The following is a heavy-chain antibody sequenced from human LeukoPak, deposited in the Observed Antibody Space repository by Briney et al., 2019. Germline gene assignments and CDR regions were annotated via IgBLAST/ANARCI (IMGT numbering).Heavy chain of an antibody. Sequence: GGSLRLSCAASGFTFSSYAMSWVRQAPGKGPEWVSAISGSGGSTYYADSVKGRFTISRDNSKNTPYLQMNSLRAEDTAVYYCAKGMVRGVPGYYFDYWGQGTLVTVSS. J-gene: IGHJ4*02. CDR2: ISGSGGST. D-gene: IGHD3-10*01. CDR3: AKGMVRGVPGYYFDY. CDR1: GFTFSSYA. V-gene: IGHV3-23*01.